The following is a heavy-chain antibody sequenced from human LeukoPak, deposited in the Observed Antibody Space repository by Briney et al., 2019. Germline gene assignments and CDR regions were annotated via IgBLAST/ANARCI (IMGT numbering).Heavy chain of an antibody. CDR2: IYHSGST. CDR1: RGSISSHY. CDR3: ARVNYWDNYFDY. V-gene: IGHV4-59*11. J-gene: IGHJ4*02. D-gene: IGHD1/OR15-1a*01. Sequence: SETLSLTCTVSRGSISSHYWSWVRQPPGKGLEWIGDIYHSGSTSYNPSLRSRVTISIDTPKNQFSLKLTPVTAADTAVYYCARVNYWDNYFDYWGQGTLVTVFS.